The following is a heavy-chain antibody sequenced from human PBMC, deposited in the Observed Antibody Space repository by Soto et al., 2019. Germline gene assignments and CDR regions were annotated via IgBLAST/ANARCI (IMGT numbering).Heavy chain of an antibody. V-gene: IGHV4-31*03. Sequence: QVQLQESGPGLVKPSQTLSLTCTVSGGSISSGGYYWSWIRQHPGKGLEWIGYIYYSGSTYYNPSLKSRVTISVDTSKNQFSVKLSSVTAADTAVYYCARDRLYYYDSSGYSAYYYYGMDVWGQGTTVTVSS. CDR1: GGSISSGGYY. J-gene: IGHJ6*02. CDR3: ARDRLYYYDSSGYSAYYYYGMDV. CDR2: IYYSGST. D-gene: IGHD3-22*01.